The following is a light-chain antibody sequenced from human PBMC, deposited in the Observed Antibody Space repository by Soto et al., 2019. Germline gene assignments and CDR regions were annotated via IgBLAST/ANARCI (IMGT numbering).Light chain of an antibody. CDR2: DAS. J-gene: IGKJ3*01. CDR1: QTISNY. Sequence: EILLTQSPATLSLSAGERATLSCRAGQTISNYLAWYQRKPGQAPRLLIYDASNRATDIPARFSGSGSGTDFTLTISSLEPDDFAVYYCQHGGAFGPGTKVEIK. CDR3: QHGGA. V-gene: IGKV3-11*01.